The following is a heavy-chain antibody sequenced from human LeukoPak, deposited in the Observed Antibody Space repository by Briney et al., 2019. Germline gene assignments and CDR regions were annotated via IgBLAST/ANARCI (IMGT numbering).Heavy chain of an antibody. D-gene: IGHD2-2*01. CDR3: ARGRIVVVPAAMRYFDS. Sequence: SETLSLTCAVYGGSFSGYYWSWIRQPPGKGLEWIGEINHSGSTNYNPSLKSRVTISVDTSKNQFSLKLSSVTAADTAVYYCARGRIVVVPAAMRYFDSWGQGTLVTVSS. CDR2: INHSGST. V-gene: IGHV4-34*01. CDR1: GGSFSGYY. J-gene: IGHJ4*02.